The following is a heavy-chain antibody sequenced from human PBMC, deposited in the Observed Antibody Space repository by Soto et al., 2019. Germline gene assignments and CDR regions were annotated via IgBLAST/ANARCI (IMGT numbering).Heavy chain of an antibody. V-gene: IGHV3-15*07. CDR1: GYTCSSAW. Sequence: EVRLMESGGGLIKPGGSLRVSCAASGYTCSSAWMFWVRQAPGKGPEWVGRIKSKTDGGTTDYTTRVKDRFTISREDSKNTLYLEMSSLDIEDTAVYYCFTGVGMVRSGALAYCGQGVLVTVSS. J-gene: IGHJ4*02. CDR2: IKSKTDGGTT. CDR3: FTGVGMVRSGALAY. D-gene: IGHD3-10*01.